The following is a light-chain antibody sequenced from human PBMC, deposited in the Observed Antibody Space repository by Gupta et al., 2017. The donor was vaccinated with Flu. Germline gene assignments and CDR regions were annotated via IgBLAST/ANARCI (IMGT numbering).Light chain of an antibody. CDR3: WQSSSFPYT. J-gene: IGKJ2*01. Sequence: ETVLTQSPEFQSVAPKEKVTITCRASQSIARGLHWFQQKPHQSPNPLIKYASQPLSGVPSRFNGSGSGTDFTLTSNGLEAEDAATYYWQSSSFPYTFGQGTKLEIK. CDR2: YAS. CDR1: QSIARG. V-gene: IGKV6-21*01.